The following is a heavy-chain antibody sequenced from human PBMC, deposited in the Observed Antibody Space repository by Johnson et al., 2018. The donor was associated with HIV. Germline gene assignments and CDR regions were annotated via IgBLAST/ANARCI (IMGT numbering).Heavy chain of an antibody. Sequence: VQLLESGGGLVQPGRSLRLSCAASGFDFDDYGMSWVRQAPGKGLEWVSGIHWNGGSTGYEDSVQGRFNISRDNAKNSLYLHMNSLRSEELALYYCARDRGWGDAFDIWGQGTMVTVSS. CDR2: IHWNGGST. D-gene: IGHD3-10*01. V-gene: IGHV3-20*04. J-gene: IGHJ3*02. CDR1: GFDFDDYG. CDR3: ARDRGWGDAFDI.